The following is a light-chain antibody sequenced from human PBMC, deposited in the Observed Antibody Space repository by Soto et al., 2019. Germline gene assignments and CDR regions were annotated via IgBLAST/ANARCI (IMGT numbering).Light chain of an antibody. CDR2: DVS. CDR3: FSYAGSYTL. CDR1: SSDVGGYDF. Sequence: QSALTQPRSVSGSPGQSVTISCTGTSSDVGGYDFVSWYQQYPGKVPKLIIYDVSQRPSGVPDRFSASKSDNTASLTISGLQAEDEADYYCFSYAGSYTLFGGGTKLTVL. V-gene: IGLV2-11*01. J-gene: IGLJ2*01.